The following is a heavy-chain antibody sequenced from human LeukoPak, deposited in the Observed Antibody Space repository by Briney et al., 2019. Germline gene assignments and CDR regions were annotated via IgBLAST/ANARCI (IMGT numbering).Heavy chain of an antibody. Sequence: SETLSLTCNVPGGSLTTHYWSWVRQSPDKGLEWIGQVYHTGSTHYNPSLRSRFTISVDTSKNKVLLTLTSVTAADTAVYYCAREGRWGMKYYFDFWGPGTRVIVSS. D-gene: IGHD4-23*01. CDR1: GGSLTTHY. J-gene: IGHJ4*02. CDR3: AREGRWGMKYYFDF. V-gene: IGHV4-59*11. CDR2: VYHTGST.